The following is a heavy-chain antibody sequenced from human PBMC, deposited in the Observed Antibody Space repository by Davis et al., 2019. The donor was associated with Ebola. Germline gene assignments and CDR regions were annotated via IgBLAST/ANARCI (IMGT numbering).Heavy chain of an antibody. J-gene: IGHJ4*01. D-gene: IGHD1-26*01. V-gene: IGHV1-18*01. CDR2: ISAYNGNT. CDR3: ARDNVGSGSYTPRFDY. Sequence: AASVKVSCKASGYTFTGYDINWVRQAPGQGLEWMGWISAYNGNTNYAQKLQGRVTMTTDTSTSTAYMELRSLRSEDTAVYYCARDNVGSGSYTPRFDYWGQGTLVTVSS. CDR1: GYTFTGYD.